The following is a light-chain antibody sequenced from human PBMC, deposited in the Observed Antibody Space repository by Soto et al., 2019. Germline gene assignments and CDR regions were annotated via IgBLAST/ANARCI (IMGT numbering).Light chain of an antibody. CDR1: QTISSW. CDR3: QQYSSRST. J-gene: IGKJ1*01. CDR2: KAS. V-gene: IGKV1-5*03. Sequence: DIQMTQSPSTLSGSVGDRVTITCRASQTISSWLAWYQQKPGKAPKLLIYKASTLKSGVPSRFSGSGSGTEFTLTISSLQPGDFATYYCQQYSSRSTFGQGTKVDIK.